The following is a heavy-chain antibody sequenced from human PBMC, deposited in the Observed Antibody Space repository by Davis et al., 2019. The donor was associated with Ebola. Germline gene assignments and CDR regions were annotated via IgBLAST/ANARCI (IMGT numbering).Heavy chain of an antibody. CDR1: GFTVSSNY. V-gene: IGHV3-23*01. CDR3: AKDRRTVTTDWDY. Sequence: GESLKISCAASGFTVSSNYMSWVRQAPGKGLEWVSAISGSGGSTYYADSVKGRFTISRDNSKNTLYLQMNSLRAEDTAVYYCAKDRRTVTTDWDYWGQGTLVTVSS. CDR2: ISGSGGST. J-gene: IGHJ4*02. D-gene: IGHD4-17*01.